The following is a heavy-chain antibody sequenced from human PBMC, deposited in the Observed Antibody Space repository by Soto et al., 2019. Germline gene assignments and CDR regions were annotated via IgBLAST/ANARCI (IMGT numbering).Heavy chain of an antibody. V-gene: IGHV4-39*01. J-gene: IGHJ4*02. CDR1: GGSISSSSYY. CDR2: IYYSGST. D-gene: IGHD1-1*01. CDR3: ARHVWYNRPFDY. Sequence: PSETLSLTCTVSGGSISSSSYYWGWIRQPPGKGLEWIGSIYYSGSTYYNPSLKSRVTISVDTSKNQFSLKLSSVTAADTAVYYCARHVWYNRPFDYWGQGTLVTVSS.